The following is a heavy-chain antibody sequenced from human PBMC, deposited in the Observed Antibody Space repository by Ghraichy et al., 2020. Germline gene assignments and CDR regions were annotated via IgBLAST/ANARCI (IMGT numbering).Heavy chain of an antibody. J-gene: IGHJ4*02. D-gene: IGHD6-19*01. CDR3: AKDYRWIAVAGTWGYFDY. CDR1: GFTFGDYG. V-gene: IGHV3-30*18. CDR2: ISNDGSNE. Sequence: GGSLRLSCAASGFTFGDYGMHWVRQAPGKGLEWVAVISNDGSNEYYADSVKGRFTISRDNSKNTLYLQMNSLRAEDTAVYYCAKDYRWIAVAGTWGYFDYWGQGTLVTVSS.